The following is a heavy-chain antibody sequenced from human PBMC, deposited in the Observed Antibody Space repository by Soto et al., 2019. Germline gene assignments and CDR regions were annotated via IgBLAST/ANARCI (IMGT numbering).Heavy chain of an antibody. CDR3: VKDSYADFHRVLSTAEYFFDY. Sequence: GGSLRLSCTASGFTFDDYAMHWVRQGPGRGLEWVSGITRNSGKIAYADSVKGRFTIARDDDNNSLYLQMNSLRPEDTALYYCVKDSYADFHRVLSTAEYFFDYWGHGTLVTVSS. V-gene: IGHV3-9*01. CDR1: GFTFDDYA. J-gene: IGHJ4*01. D-gene: IGHD2-15*01. CDR2: ITRNSGKI.